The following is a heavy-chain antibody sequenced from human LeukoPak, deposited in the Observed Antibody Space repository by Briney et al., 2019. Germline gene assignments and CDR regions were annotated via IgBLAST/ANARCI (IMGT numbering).Heavy chain of an antibody. CDR3: AKESPYDILTGPFDY. Sequence: GGSLRLSCAASGFTFDDYAMHWVRQAPGKGLEWVSGISWNSGSIGYADSVKGRFTISRDNAKNSLYLQMNSLRAEDTALYYCAKESPYDILTGPFDYWGQGTLVTVSS. J-gene: IGHJ4*02. CDR1: GFTFDDYA. CDR2: ISWNSGSI. V-gene: IGHV3-9*01. D-gene: IGHD3-9*01.